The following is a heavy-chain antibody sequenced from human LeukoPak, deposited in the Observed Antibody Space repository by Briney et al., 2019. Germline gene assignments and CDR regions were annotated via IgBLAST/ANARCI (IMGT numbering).Heavy chain of an antibody. CDR2: ISYDGSNK. V-gene: IGHV3-30-3*01. D-gene: IGHD2-15*01. J-gene: IGHJ4*02. CDR3: ARDKKGRACGSYFDY. CDR1: GFTFSSYA. Sequence: PGGSLRLSCAASGFTFSSYAVHWVRQAPGKGLEWVAVISYDGSNKYYADSVKGRFTISRDNSKNTLYLQMNSLRAEDTAVYYCARDKKGRACGSYFDYWGQGTLVTVSS.